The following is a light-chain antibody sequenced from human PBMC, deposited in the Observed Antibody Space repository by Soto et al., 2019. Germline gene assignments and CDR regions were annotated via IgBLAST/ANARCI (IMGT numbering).Light chain of an antibody. CDR2: GAS. V-gene: IGKV1-39*01. CDR3: LQDYNYPLT. Sequence: DIQMTQSPSSLSASVGDTATITCRASQNIDMYLNWYQQKPGKAPRLLISGASNLQSGVPSRFSGSGSGTDFTLTISSLQPEDFATYYCLQDYNYPLTFGPGTKVDIK. J-gene: IGKJ3*01. CDR1: QNIDMY.